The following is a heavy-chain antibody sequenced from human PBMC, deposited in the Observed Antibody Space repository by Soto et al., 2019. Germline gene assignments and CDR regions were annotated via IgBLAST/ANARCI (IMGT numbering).Heavy chain of an antibody. CDR3: ARGGSYGLLGMDV. V-gene: IGHV4-30-2*01. CDR1: GGSISSGGDS. Sequence: QLQLQESGSGLVKPSQTLSLTCAVSGGSISSGGDSWSWIRQPPGKGREWIGYIYHSGSTYHNPSLKSRVTISVDRSKNQCSLKLSSVTAADTAVYYCARGGSYGLLGMDVWGQGTTVTVSS. J-gene: IGHJ6*02. D-gene: IGHD1-26*01. CDR2: IYHSGST.